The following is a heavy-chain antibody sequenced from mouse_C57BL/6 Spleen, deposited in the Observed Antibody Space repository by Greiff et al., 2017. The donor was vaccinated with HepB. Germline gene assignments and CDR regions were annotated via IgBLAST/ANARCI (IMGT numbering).Heavy chain of an antibody. CDR3: ARYGSSSYYFDY. Sequence: EVQLVESGGGLVKPGGSLKLSCAASGFTFSSYTMSWVRQTPEKRLEWVATISGGGGNTYYPDSVKGRFTISRDNAKNTLYLQMSSLRSEDTALYYCARYGSSSYYFDYWGQGTTLTVSS. V-gene: IGHV5-9*01. J-gene: IGHJ2*01. CDR1: GFTFSSYT. CDR2: ISGGGGNT. D-gene: IGHD1-1*01.